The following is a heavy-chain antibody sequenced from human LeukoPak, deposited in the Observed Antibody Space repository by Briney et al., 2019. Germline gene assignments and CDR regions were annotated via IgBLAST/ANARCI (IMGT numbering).Heavy chain of an antibody. CDR1: GFTVSSTY. CDR3: ARELGMGYSSSAYGMDV. CDR2: IYSGGNI. Sequence: GGSLRLSCAASGFTVSSTYMSWVRQAPGKGLEWVSVIYSGGNIYYIESVKGRFTISRDTSKNTLYLQMNSLRAEDTAVYYCARELGMGYSSSAYGMDVWGQGTTVTVSS. D-gene: IGHD6-6*01. V-gene: IGHV3-53*01. J-gene: IGHJ6*02.